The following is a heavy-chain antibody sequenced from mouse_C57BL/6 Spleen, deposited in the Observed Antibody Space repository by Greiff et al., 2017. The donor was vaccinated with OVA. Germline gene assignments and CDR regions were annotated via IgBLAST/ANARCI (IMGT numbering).Heavy chain of an antibody. CDR1: GFTFSSYA. CDR3: TRERDYCGSSAFAY. Sequence: DVQLVESGEGLVKPGGSLKLSCAASGFTFSSYAMSWVRQTPEKRLEWVAYISSGGDYIYYADTVKGRFTISRHNARNTLYPQMRSLKSEDTDMYYCTRERDYCGSSAFAYWGQGTLVTVSA. D-gene: IGHD1-1*01. CDR2: ISSGGDYI. J-gene: IGHJ3*01. V-gene: IGHV5-9-1*02.